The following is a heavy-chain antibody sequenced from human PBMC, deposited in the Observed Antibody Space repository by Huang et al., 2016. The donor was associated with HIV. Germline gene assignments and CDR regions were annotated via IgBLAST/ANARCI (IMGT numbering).Heavy chain of an antibody. CDR1: RFTFSNYA. J-gene: IGHJ6*03. Sequence: QVQLVESGGGVVQPGRSLRLSCAASRFTFSNYAMHWVRQAPDKGLEWVAVISYDGSNKYYADSVKGRFTISRYNSKNTLYLQMNSLRAEDTAVYYCARDLWLRDLYYYYYMDVWGKGTTVTVSS. D-gene: IGHD5-12*01. V-gene: IGHV3-30-3*01. CDR2: ISYDGSNK. CDR3: ARDLWLRDLYYYYYMDV.